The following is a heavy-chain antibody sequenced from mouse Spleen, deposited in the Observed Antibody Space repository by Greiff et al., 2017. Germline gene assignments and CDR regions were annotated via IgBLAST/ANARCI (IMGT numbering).Heavy chain of an antibody. CDR2: IYPGSGNT. Sequence: VKLVESGAELVRPGASVKLSCKASGYTFTDYYINWVKQRPGQGLEWIARIYPGSGNTYYNEKFKGKATLTAEKSSSTAYMQLSSLTSEDSAVYFCARSLGLAYWGQGTLVTVSA. D-gene: IGHD4-1*01. CDR1: GYTFTDYY. V-gene: IGHV1-76*01. J-gene: IGHJ3*01. CDR3: ARSLGLAY.